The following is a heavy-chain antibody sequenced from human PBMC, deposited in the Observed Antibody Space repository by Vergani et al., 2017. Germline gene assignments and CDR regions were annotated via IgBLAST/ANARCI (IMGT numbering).Heavy chain of an antibody. V-gene: IGHV5-10-1*01. Sequence: EVQLVQSGAEVKKPGESLRISCKGSGYSFTSYWISWVRQMPGKGLEWMGRIDPSDSYTNYSPSFQGHVTISADKSISTAYLQWSSLTASDTAMYYCARWGSTLEGDCSSTSCYLWSWGQGTLVTVSS. CDR2: IDPSDSYT. J-gene: IGHJ5*02. CDR3: ARWGSTLEGDCSSTSCYLWS. CDR1: GYSFTSYW. D-gene: IGHD2-2*01.